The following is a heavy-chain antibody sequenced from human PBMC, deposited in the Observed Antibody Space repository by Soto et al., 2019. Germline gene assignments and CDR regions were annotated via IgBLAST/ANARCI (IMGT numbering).Heavy chain of an antibody. J-gene: IGHJ6*02. V-gene: IGHV1-3*01. CDR2: INPGNGNT. CDR3: ARAVARGVKTIYYYYGMDV. D-gene: IGHD3-10*01. Sequence: ASVKVSCKASGYTFSNFAMHWVRQAPGQRLEWMGWINPGNGNTKYAQTFQGRVTITRDTSASTAYMELSSLRSEDTAVYYCARAVARGVKTIYYYYGMDVQGQGTTVTVSS. CDR1: GYTFSNFA.